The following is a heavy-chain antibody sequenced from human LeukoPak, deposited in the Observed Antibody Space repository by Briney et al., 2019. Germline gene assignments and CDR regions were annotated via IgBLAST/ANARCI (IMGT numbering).Heavy chain of an antibody. D-gene: IGHD3-10*01. V-gene: IGHV4-34*01. CDR3: ARVRKLLWFGESPPYYMDV. CDR1: GGSFSGYY. CDR2: INHSGST. Sequence: KPSETLSLTCAVYGGSFSGYYWSWIRQPPGKGLEWIGEINHSGSTNYNPSLKSRVTISVDTSKNQFSLKLSSVTAADTAVYYCARVRKLLWFGESPPYYMDVWGKGTTVTVSS. J-gene: IGHJ6*03.